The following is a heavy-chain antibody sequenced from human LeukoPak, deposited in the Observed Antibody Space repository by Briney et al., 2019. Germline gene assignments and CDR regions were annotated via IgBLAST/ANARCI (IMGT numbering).Heavy chain of an antibody. D-gene: IGHD3-22*01. CDR1: GFTFSSYW. V-gene: IGHV3-7*01. CDR3: ARDRSPSSGYYSHYFDY. CDR2: IKQDGSEK. Sequence: PGGSLRLSCAASGFTFSSYWMSWVRQAPGKGLEWVANIKQDGSEKYYVDSVRGRFTISRDNAKNSLYLQMNSLRAEDTAVYYCARDRSPSSGYYSHYFDYWGQGTLVTVSS. J-gene: IGHJ4*02.